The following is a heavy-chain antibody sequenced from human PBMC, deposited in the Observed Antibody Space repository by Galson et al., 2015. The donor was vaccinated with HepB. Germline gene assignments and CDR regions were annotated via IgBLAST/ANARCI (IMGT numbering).Heavy chain of an antibody. CDR2: IYYAGST. Sequence: TLSLTCSVSGYSATTGGFFWAWIRHHPRQGLEWIGHIYYAGSTSYNPSLETRVSISVDTSNNQFSLNLTSVTAADSAVYFCARMARKAGWFDTWGQGTLVTVSA. CDR1: GYSATTGGFF. CDR3: ARMARKAGWFDT. D-gene: IGHD5-24*01. J-gene: IGHJ5*02. V-gene: IGHV4-31*03.